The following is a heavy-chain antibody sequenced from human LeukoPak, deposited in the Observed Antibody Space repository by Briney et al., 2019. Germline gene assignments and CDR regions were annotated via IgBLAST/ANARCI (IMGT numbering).Heavy chain of an antibody. CDR1: GFTFSSYG. CDR2: IWYDGSNK. D-gene: IGHD5-18*01. J-gene: IGHJ4*02. V-gene: IGHV3-33*01. Sequence: GRSLRLSCAASGFTFSSYGMHWVRQAPGKGLEWGAVIWYDGSNKYYADSVKGRFTISRDNSKNTLYLQMNSLRAEDTAVYYCARDRDSYGYGLYYFDYWGQGTLVTVSS. CDR3: ARDRDSYGYGLYYFDY.